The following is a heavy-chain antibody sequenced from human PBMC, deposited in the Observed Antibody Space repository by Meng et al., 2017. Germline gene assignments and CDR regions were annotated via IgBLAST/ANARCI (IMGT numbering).Heavy chain of an antibody. J-gene: IGHJ5*02. CDR2: IYYSGST. V-gene: IGHV4-39*07. D-gene: IGHD2-15*01. CDR1: GGSISSSSYY. Sequence: SETLSLTCTVSGGSISSSSYYWGWIRQPPGKGLEWIGSIYYSGSTYYNPSPKSRVTISVDTSKNQFSLKLSSVTAADTAVYYCARADIVVVVAATPNSANWFDPWGQGTLVTVSS. CDR3: ARADIVVVVAATPNSANWFDP.